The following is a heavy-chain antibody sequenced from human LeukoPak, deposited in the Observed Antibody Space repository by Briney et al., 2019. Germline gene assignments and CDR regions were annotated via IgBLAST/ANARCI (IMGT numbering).Heavy chain of an antibody. CDR3: ARRPVAGTAHVDY. CDR2: ISSSSITI. Sequence: GALRLSCAASGFTFSNYNMNWVRQAPGKGLEWVSYISSSSITIYYADSVKGRFTISRDNAKNSLYLQMNSLRAEDTAVYFCARRPVAGTAHVDYWGQGTLVTVSS. J-gene: IGHJ4*02. D-gene: IGHD6-19*01. V-gene: IGHV3-48*01. CDR1: GFTFSNYN.